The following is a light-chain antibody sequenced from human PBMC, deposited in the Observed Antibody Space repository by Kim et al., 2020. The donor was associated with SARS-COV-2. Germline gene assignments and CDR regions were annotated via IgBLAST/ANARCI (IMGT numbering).Light chain of an antibody. J-gene: IGLJ3*02. V-gene: IGLV3-21*01. CDR3: QVYDTSSDHVV. CDR1: NGASYT. CDR2: YDI. Sequence: SYELTQPPSVSVAPGETASITCGGSNGASYTVHWYQQKAGQAPILVMYYDIDRPSGIPERFSGSNSGNTATLTIKRVEAGDEADYYCQVYDTSSDHVVFGGGTKVTVL.